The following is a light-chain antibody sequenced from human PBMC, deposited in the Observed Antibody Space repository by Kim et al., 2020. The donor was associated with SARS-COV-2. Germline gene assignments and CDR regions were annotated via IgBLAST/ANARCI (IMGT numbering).Light chain of an antibody. CDR3: AAWDDSLSGWV. CDR2: RNN. V-gene: IGLV1-47*01. CDR1: SSNIGSNY. J-gene: IGLJ3*02. Sequence: QRGTISCAGSSSNIGSNYVYWYQQLPGTAPKLLIDRNNQRPSGVPDRFSGSKSGTSASLAISGLRSEDEADYYCAAWDDSLSGWVFGGGTQLTVL.